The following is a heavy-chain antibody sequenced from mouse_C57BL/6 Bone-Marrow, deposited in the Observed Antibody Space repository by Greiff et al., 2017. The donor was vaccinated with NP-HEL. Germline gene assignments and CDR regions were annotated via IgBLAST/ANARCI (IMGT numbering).Heavy chain of an antibody. CDR1: GYTFTSYW. J-gene: IGHJ4*01. CDR2: IYPGSGST. D-gene: IGHD1-1*01. Sequence: QVHVKQPGAELVKPGASVKMSCKASGYTFTSYWITWVKQRPGQGLEWIGDIYPGSGSTNYNEKFKSKATLTVDTSSSTAYMQLSSLTSEDSAVYYCARYYGSSLTLYAMDYWGQGTSVTVSS. CDR3: ARYYGSSLTLYAMDY. V-gene: IGHV1-55*01.